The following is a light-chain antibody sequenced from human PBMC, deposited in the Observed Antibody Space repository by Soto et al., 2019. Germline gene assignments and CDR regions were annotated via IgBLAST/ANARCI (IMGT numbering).Light chain of an antibody. CDR3: SSYTASSSLV. J-gene: IGLJ3*02. CDR2: EVN. Sequence: QSALTQPASVSGSPGQSITISCSGTTRDVGAYNYVSWYQQHPGKAPKLLIFEVNNRPSGISNRFSASKSGNTASLSISGLQAEDEADYYCSSYTASSSLVFGGGTKLTVL. CDR1: TRDVGAYNY. V-gene: IGLV2-14*01.